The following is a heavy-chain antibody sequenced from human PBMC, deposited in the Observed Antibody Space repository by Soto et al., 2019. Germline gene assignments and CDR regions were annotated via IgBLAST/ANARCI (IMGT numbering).Heavy chain of an antibody. D-gene: IGHD1-26*01. CDR1: GFTCSDYW. CDR2: INQDGSEK. Sequence: GGSLRLSCAASGFTCSDYWMTWVRQAPGKGLEWVANINQDGSEKYYVDSVRGRFTISRDNARNSLSLQMSSLRVEDTAVYYFARDRSPGHGTVYYDVFDIWGQGTRVTVSS. CDR3: ARDRSPGHGTVYYDVFDI. J-gene: IGHJ3*02. V-gene: IGHV3-7*05.